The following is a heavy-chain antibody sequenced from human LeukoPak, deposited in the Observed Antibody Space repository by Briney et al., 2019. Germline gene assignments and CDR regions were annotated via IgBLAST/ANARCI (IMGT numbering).Heavy chain of an antibody. CDR2: INTDGSTT. D-gene: IGHD4-23*01. J-gene: IGHJ4*02. CDR3: ARDYDGNFAVEY. CDR1: GFTFSSYA. Sequence: GGSLRLSCAASGFTFSSYAMSWVRQAPGKGLVWVSRINTDGSTTSYADSVNGRFSISRDNAKNTLYLQMNSLRAEDTAVYYCARDYDGNFAVEYWGQGTLVTVSS. V-gene: IGHV3-74*01.